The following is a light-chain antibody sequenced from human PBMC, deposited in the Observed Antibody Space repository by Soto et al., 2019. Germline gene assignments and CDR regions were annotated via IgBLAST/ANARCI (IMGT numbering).Light chain of an antibody. Sequence: DIQVTQFPSSLSASVGDRITITCRASQAIGNYLAWYQQKPGKVPKLLIYAASTLQPGVPSRFSGSQSGTDFTLTVSSLQPEDVATYFCQKYNGVPLTFGPGTKVEIK. V-gene: IGKV1-27*01. CDR3: QKYNGVPLT. CDR1: QAIGNY. CDR2: AAS. J-gene: IGKJ3*01.